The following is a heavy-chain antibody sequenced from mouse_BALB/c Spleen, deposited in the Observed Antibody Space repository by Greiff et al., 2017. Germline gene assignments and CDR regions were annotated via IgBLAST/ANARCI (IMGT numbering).Heavy chain of an antibody. J-gene: IGHJ3*01. CDR2: ISYSGST. CDR1: GYSITSDYA. CDR3: ARGDPFAD. Sequence: VQLQQSGPGLVKPSQSLSLTCTVTGYSITSDYAWNWIRQFPGNKLEWMGYISYSGSTSYNPSLKSRISITRDTSKNQFFLQLNSVTTEDTATYYCARGDPFADWGQGTLVTVSA. D-gene: IGHD3-3*01. V-gene: IGHV3-2*02.